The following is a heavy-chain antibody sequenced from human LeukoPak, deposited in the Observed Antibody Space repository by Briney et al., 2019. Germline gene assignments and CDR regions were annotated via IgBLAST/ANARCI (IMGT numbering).Heavy chain of an antibody. V-gene: IGHV2-5*01. D-gene: IGHD5-24*01. CDR3: ARRREMATLVYAFDI. CDR1: GFSLSTTGVG. CDR2: IYWNDDK. Sequence: SGPTLVNPTQTLTLTFTFSGFSLSTTGVGVGWVCQPPGKALEWLALIYWNDDKRYSPSLKSRLTITKDTSKNQVVLTMTNMDPVDTATYYCARRREMATLVYAFDIWGQGTMVTVSS. J-gene: IGHJ3*02.